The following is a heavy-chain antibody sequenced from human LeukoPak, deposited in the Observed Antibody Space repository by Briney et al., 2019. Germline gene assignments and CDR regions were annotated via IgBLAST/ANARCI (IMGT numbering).Heavy chain of an antibody. V-gene: IGHV3-30-3*01. CDR1: GSTFSSYA. CDR2: ISYDGSNK. CDR3: ARGPVWLQPELDY. J-gene: IGHJ4*02. D-gene: IGHD5-24*01. Sequence: QPGGSLRLSCAASGSTFSSYAMHWVRQAPGKGLEWVAVISYDGSNKYYADSVKGRFTISRDNSKNTLYLQMNSLRAEDTAVYYCARGPVWLQPELDYWGQGTLVTVSS.